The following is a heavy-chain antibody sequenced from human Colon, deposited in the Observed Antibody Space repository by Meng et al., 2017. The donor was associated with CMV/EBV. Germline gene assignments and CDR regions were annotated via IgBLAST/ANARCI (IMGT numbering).Heavy chain of an antibody. CDR2: IYYSGST. D-gene: IGHD4-11*01. Sequence: ESLKISCTVSGGSISSSGHYWGWIRQPPGKGLEWIGSIYYSGSTYYNPSLKSRVTISVDTSKNQFSLKLSSVTAADTAVYYCARHSAMTSVSLGAWGQGTLVTVSS. V-gene: IGHV4-39*01. CDR3: ARHSAMTSVSLGA. J-gene: IGHJ5*02. CDR1: GGSISSSGHY.